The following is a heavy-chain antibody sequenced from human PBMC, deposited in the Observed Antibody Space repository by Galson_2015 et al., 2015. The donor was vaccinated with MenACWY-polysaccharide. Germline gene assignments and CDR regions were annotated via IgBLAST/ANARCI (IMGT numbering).Heavy chain of an antibody. CDR2: MSPNTAKT. CDR3: ARGRRDTAVAATAAVFLDY. CDR1: GYTFTSYD. Sequence: SVKVSCKASGYTFTSYDINWVRQATGQGLEWMGWMSPNTAKTGYPQKFQGRVTMTRNTSISTAYMELSSLTSEDTAVYYCARGRRDTAVAATAAVFLDYWGQGILV. D-gene: IGHD6-19*01. J-gene: IGHJ4*02. V-gene: IGHV1-8*01.